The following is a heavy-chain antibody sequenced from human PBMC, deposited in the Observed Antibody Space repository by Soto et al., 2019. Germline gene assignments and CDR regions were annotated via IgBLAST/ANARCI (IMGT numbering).Heavy chain of an antibody. Sequence: SVKVSCKASGGTFSSYAISWVRQAPGQGLEWMGGIIPIFGTANYAQKFQGRVTITADESTSTAYMELSSLRSEDTAVYYCAKDYGAYTAYPRPFDYWGQGTLVTVSS. CDR3: AKDYGAYTAYPRPFDY. CDR2: IIPIFGTA. D-gene: IGHD6-6*01. CDR1: GGTFSSYA. J-gene: IGHJ4*02. V-gene: IGHV1-69*13.